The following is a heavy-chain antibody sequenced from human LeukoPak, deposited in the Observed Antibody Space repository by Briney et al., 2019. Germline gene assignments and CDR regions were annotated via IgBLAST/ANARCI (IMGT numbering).Heavy chain of an antibody. Sequence: GGSLRLSCEASGFTFNVHWMNWVRQAPGKGLEWLANIRPDGSEKVYVDSVRGRFTISRDNTKNSVYLQMNNLRSEDSAVYYRWGRSGISSIYWGQGLRVTVSS. CDR3: WGRSGISSIY. V-gene: IGHV3-7*01. CDR1: GFTFNVHW. J-gene: IGHJ4*02. CDR2: IRPDGSEK. D-gene: IGHD2-2*01.